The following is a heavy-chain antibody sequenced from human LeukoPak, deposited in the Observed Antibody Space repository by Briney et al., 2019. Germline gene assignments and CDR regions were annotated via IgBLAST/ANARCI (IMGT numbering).Heavy chain of an antibody. Sequence: QSGGSLRLAWVAAGFTFSDYYVDWVRHAAGKGRGWVAHMSRDGRVINHADSGRGRFTISRDNAKSTLYLQMNSLRAEDTAVYYCGRGGVVASIDIWGQGTMVIVSS. J-gene: IGHJ3*02. D-gene: IGHD2-21*01. CDR1: GFTFSDYY. V-gene: IGHV3-74*01. CDR2: MSRDGRVI. CDR3: GRGGVVASIDI.